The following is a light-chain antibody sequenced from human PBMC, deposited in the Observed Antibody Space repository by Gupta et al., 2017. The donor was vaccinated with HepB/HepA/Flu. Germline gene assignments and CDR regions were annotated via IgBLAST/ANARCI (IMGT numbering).Light chain of an antibody. Sequence: QSVLTQPPSVSGAPGQRVTISCTGSSSNIGAGYYVHWYQQLPGTAPKLLIYGNSSRPSGVPDRFSGSKSGTSASLAITGLQAEDEADYYCQSYDSSLSGSGVFGGGTKLTVL. CDR1: SSNIGAGYY. J-gene: IGLJ3*02. V-gene: IGLV1-40*01. CDR2: GNS. CDR3: QSYDSSLSGSGV.